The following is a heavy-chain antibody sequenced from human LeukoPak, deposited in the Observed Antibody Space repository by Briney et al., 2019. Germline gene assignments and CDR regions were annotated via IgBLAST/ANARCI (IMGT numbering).Heavy chain of an antibody. CDR1: GYTFTIYY. CDR2: INPNSGGA. Sequence: ASVKVSCKASGYTFTIYYIHWVRQAPGQGLEWMGRINPNSGGADYAQKFQDRVTMTRDTSISTAYMELSSLRFDDTAVYYCARVGYGGSPTTFDHWGQGSLVIVSS. J-gene: IGHJ4*02. CDR3: ARVGYGGSPTTFDH. D-gene: IGHD4-23*01. V-gene: IGHV1-2*06.